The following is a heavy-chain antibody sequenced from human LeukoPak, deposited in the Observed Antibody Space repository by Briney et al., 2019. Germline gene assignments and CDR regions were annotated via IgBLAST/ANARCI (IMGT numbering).Heavy chain of an antibody. Sequence: ASVKVSCKASGYTFTGYYMHWVRQAPGQGLEWMGWINPNSGGTNYAQKFRGRVTMTRDTSISTAYMELSRLRSDDTAVYYCARESGSHSSVGWFDPWGQGTLVTVSS. CDR1: GYTFTGYY. V-gene: IGHV1-2*02. J-gene: IGHJ5*02. CDR3: ARESGSHSSVGWFDP. CDR2: INPNSGGT. D-gene: IGHD6-25*01.